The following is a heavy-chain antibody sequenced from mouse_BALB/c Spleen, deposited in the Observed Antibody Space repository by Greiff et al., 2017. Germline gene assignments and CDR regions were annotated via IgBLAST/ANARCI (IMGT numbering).Heavy chain of an antibody. D-gene: IGHD2-13*01. Sequence: DVQLQESGAELVKPGASVKLSCTASGFNIKDTYMHWVKQSHVKSLEWIGRINPYNGATSYNQNFKDKASLTVDKSSSTAYMELHSLTSEDSAVYYCARSGDRYFDYWGQGTTLTVSS. CDR1: GFNIKDTY. V-gene: IGHV1-34*02. CDR3: ARSGDRYFDY. CDR2: INPYNGAT. J-gene: IGHJ2*01.